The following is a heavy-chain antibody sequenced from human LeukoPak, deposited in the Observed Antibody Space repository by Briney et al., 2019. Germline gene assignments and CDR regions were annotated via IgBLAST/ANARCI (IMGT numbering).Heavy chain of an antibody. CDR1: GFSLSTYG. CDR2: ITGTGGST. Sequence: GGSLRLSCAASGFSLSTYGVSWVGQPPAKGLEWVSGITGTGGSTYYADSVKGRFTVSRDTSKNTLYLQMNSLRAEDTAIYYCAKDHGTAVAGFYYWGQGTLVTVSS. J-gene: IGHJ4*02. D-gene: IGHD6-19*01. CDR3: AKDHGTAVAGFYY. V-gene: IGHV3-23*01.